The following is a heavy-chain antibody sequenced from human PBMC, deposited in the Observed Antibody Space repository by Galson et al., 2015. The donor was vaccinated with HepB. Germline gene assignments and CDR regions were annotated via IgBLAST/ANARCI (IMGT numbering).Heavy chain of an antibody. J-gene: IGHJ4*02. D-gene: IGHD4-17*01. CDR2: IIPIFGTA. CDR1: GGTFSSYA. Sequence: SVKVSCKASGGTFSSYAISWVRQAPGQGLEWMGGIIPIFGTANYAQKFQGRVTITADKSTSTAYMELSSLRSEDTAVYYCARTDATVTTFDYWGQGTLVTVSS. CDR3: ARTDATVTTFDY. V-gene: IGHV1-69*06.